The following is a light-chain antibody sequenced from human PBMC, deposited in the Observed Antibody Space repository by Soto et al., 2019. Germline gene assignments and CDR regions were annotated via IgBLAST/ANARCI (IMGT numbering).Light chain of an antibody. CDR2: DDS. V-gene: IGLV2-14*01. Sequence: QSVLPQSDSGSGSPGQSSTISCTGTRSDLGGYNYVSWYQQHPGKAPKVMIYDDSNRPSGVSNRFSGSKSGNTASLTISGLQAEDEDDYYCSSYTNSSTFVVFGGGTKLTAL. CDR3: SSYTNSSTFVV. J-gene: IGLJ2*01. CDR1: RSDLGGYNY.